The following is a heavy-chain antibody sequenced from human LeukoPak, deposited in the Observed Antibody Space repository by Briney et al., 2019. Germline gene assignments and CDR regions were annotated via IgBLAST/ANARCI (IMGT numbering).Heavy chain of an antibody. Sequence: SETLSLTCAVYGGSFSGYYWSWIRQPPGKGLEWIGEINHSGSTNYNPSLKSRVTISVDTSKNQFSLKLTSVTAADTAVYYCARGDLRGDYWGQGVLVTVSS. D-gene: IGHD3-10*01. J-gene: IGHJ4*02. CDR2: INHSGST. CDR3: ARGDLRGDY. CDR1: GGSFSGYY. V-gene: IGHV4-34*01.